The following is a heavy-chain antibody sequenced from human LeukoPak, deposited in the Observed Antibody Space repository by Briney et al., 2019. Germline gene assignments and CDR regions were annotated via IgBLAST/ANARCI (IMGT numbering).Heavy chain of an antibody. CDR1: GFTFSTHW. D-gene: IGHD5-24*01. Sequence: GGSLRLSCAASGFTFSTHWMSWVRQAPGKGLEWVANIKQDGSEKYYVDSVKGRFTISRDNTKNSLYLQMNSLRAEDTAVYYCARDRRVRGWLQSNDAFDIWGQGTMVTVSS. CDR2: IKQDGSEK. CDR3: ARDRRVRGWLQSNDAFDI. V-gene: IGHV3-7*01. J-gene: IGHJ3*02.